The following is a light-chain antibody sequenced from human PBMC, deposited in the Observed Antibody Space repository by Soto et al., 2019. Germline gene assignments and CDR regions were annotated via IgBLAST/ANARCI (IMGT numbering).Light chain of an antibody. J-gene: IGKJ1*01. Sequence: DIQMTQSPFTLSGSVGDRVTITCRASQTISSWLAWYQQKPGKAPKLLIYKASTLESGVPSRFSGSGSGTEFTLTIISLQPEDFATYYCQHYNSYSEAFGQGTKVDIK. CDR2: KAS. CDR3: QHYNSYSEA. V-gene: IGKV1-5*03. CDR1: QTISSW.